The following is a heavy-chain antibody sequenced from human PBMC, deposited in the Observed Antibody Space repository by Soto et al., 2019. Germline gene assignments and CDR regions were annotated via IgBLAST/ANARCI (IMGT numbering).Heavy chain of an antibody. V-gene: IGHV3-30*04. J-gene: IGHJ4*02. Sequence: QVVVVESGGGVVQPGRSLTLSCAASGFMFETFYMHWVRQAPGKGLQWMAVISSDGRNKYYAESVKGRFSISRDTSKNTVYLQLTILIPQDTAVYYCAIVFGVYYFDYWGQGALVTVSS. CDR3: AIVFGVYYFDY. CDR2: ISSDGRNK. CDR1: GFMFETFY. D-gene: IGHD3-3*01.